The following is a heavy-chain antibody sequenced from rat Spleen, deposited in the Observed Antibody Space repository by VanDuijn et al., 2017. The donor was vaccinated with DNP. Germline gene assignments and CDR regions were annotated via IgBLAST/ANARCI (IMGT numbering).Heavy chain of an antibody. CDR1: GFSFSAYY. D-gene: IGHD4-3*01. Sequence: EVQLVESGGGLVQPGRSMKLSCAASGFSFSAYYVAWVRQAPAKGLEWVAYIGSPAYAPYYGDSVKGRFTISRDNAKNTLYLQMNSLRSEDMATYYCVRWNSGHFDYWGQGVMVPVSS. CDR3: VRWNSGHFDY. V-gene: IGHV5-22*01. J-gene: IGHJ2*01. CDR2: IGSPAYAP.